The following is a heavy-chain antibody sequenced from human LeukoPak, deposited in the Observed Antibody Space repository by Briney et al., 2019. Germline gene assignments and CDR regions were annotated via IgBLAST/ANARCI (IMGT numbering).Heavy chain of an antibody. CDR2: TSGSGGST. J-gene: IGHJ4*02. CDR1: GFTFSSYA. D-gene: IGHD1-26*01. V-gene: IGHV3-23*01. CDR3: AKRGKRELGVGSTPTT. Sequence: PGGSLRLSCAASGFTFSSYAMSWVRQAPGKGLEWVSATSGSGGSTYYADSVKGRFTISRDNSKNTLYLQMNSLRAEDTAVYYCAKRGKRELGVGSTPTTWGQGTLVTVSS.